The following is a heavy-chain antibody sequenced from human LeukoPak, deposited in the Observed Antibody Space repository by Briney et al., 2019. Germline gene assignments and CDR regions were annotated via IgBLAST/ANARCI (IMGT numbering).Heavy chain of an antibody. D-gene: IGHD5-12*01. Sequence: GASVKVSCKASGYTFTGYYMHWVRQAPGQGLEWMGWINPNSGGTNYAQKFQGRVTITRDTSISTAYMELSRLRSDDTAVYYCAREGVATIGAGGYYYYGMDVWGQGTTVTVSS. CDR1: GYTFTGYY. J-gene: IGHJ6*02. V-gene: IGHV1-2*02. CDR3: AREGVATIGAGGYYYYGMDV. CDR2: INPNSGGT.